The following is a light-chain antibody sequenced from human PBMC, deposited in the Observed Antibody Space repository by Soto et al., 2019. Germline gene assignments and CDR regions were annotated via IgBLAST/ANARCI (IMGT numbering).Light chain of an antibody. Sequence: QSVLTQPPSVSGAPRQRVTISCSGSSSNIGSNDVNWYQQFPGKAPKLLIYYDDLVASGVSARFSGSKSGTSASLAISGLQSEDEADYYCAAWDDSTKSHVFGTGTKVTVL. CDR3: AAWDDSTKSHV. J-gene: IGLJ1*01. CDR1: SSNIGSND. CDR2: YDD. V-gene: IGLV1-36*01.